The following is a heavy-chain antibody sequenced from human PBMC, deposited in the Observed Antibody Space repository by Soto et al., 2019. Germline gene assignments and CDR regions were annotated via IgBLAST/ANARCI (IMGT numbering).Heavy chain of an antibody. D-gene: IGHD2-21*02. Sequence: ASGKVSCKASGYTFTSYAMHWGRPAPGQRLEWMGWINAGNGNTKYSQKFQGRVTITRDTSASTAYMELSSLRSEDTAVYYCARSIVVVTALDYWGQGTLVTVSS. V-gene: IGHV1-3*01. CDR3: ARSIVVVTALDY. CDR1: GYTFTSYA. J-gene: IGHJ4*02. CDR2: INAGNGNT.